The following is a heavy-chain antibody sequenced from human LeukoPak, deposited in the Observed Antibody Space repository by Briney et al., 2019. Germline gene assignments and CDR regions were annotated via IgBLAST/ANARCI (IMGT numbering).Heavy chain of an antibody. CDR3: ARERAGDYVNWYFDL. J-gene: IGHJ2*01. CDR1: GGSINSYY. V-gene: IGHV4-59*01. Sequence: PSETLPLTCTVSGGSINSYYWSWIRQPPGKGLEWIGYIYYSGSTNYNPSLKSRVTISVDTSKNQFSLKLSSVTAADTAVYYCARERAGDYVNWYFDLWGRGTLVTVSS. CDR2: IYYSGST. D-gene: IGHD4-17*01.